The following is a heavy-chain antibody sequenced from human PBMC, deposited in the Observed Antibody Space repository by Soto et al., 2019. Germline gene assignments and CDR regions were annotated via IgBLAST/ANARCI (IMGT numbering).Heavy chain of an antibody. V-gene: IGHV2-5*02. J-gene: IGHJ4*02. Sequence: ESCPTLVNPTQTLTLTCTFSGFSLSTSAVGXGWIRQPPGKALEWLAVIYWDDDKRYSPSLKSRLTITKDTSKNQVVLIMTNMDPVDTATYYCAHISAKPTFDYWGQGTLVTVSS. CDR3: AHISAKPTFDY. CDR2: IYWDDDK. CDR1: GFSLSTSAVG.